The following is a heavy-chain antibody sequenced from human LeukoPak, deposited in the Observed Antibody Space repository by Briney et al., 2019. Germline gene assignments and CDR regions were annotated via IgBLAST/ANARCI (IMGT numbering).Heavy chain of an antibody. Sequence: GGSLRLSCAASGFTFSSYWMSWVRQAPGKGLEWVGRIRSKANSYATAYAASVKGRFTISRDDSKNTAYLQMNSLKTEDTAVYYCTRDYGVLFDYWGQGTLVTVSS. CDR3: TRDYGVLFDY. J-gene: IGHJ4*02. CDR1: GFTFSSYW. CDR2: IRSKANSYAT. D-gene: IGHD4-17*01. V-gene: IGHV3-73*01.